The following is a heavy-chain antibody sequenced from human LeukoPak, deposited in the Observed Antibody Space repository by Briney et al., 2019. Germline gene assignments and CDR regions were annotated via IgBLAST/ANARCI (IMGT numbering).Heavy chain of an antibody. D-gene: IGHD3-9*01. CDR2: FHPNSGVT. V-gene: IGHV1-2*02. CDR1: GYTFTGYY. Sequence: ASVKVSCKASGYTFTGYYMHWVRQVPGQGLEILGWFHPNSGVTNYAQNFQGRVTMTSDTSISTAYMELSSLRSEDTAVYYCARPNYDLLTGYYPLLDVWGQGTTVTVSS. J-gene: IGHJ6*02. CDR3: ARPNYDLLTGYYPLLDV.